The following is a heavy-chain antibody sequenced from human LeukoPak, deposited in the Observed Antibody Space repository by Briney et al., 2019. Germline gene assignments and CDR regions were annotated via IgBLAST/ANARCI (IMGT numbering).Heavy chain of an antibody. Sequence: GGSLRLSCAASGFTFSGSAMHWVRQASGKGLEWVGRIRSKANSYATAYAASVKGRFTISRDDSKNTAYLQMNSLKTEDTAVYYCTRLTMAQGYYYDNDAFDIWGQGTMVTVSS. D-gene: IGHD3-22*01. V-gene: IGHV3-73*01. J-gene: IGHJ3*02. CDR3: TRLTMAQGYYYDNDAFDI. CDR2: IRSKANSYAT. CDR1: GFTFSGSA.